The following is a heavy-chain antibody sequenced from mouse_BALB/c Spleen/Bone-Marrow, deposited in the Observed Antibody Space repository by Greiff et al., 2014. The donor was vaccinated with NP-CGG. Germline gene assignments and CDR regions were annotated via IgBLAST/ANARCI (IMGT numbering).Heavy chain of an antibody. CDR1: GYTFSSYW. CDR3: ARGNPLYAMGY. V-gene: IGHV1S26*01. D-gene: IGHD2-1*01. J-gene: IGHJ4*01. CDR2: INPSTGYT. Sequence: QGQLKESGGGLGKTGASGEMSCKGFGYTFSSYWMDWGKKRAEKGLGRIGYINPSTGYTDYNQKFNDKATLTADKSSSTAYMQLSSLTSKDSAVYYCARGNPLYAMGYWGQGTSVTVSS.